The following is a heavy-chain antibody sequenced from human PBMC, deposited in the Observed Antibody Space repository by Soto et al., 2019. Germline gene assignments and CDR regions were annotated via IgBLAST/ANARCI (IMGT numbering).Heavy chain of an antibody. V-gene: IGHV2-70*01. Sequence: SGPTLVNPTQTLTLTCTFSGFSLSTSGMCVSWIRQPPGKALEWLALIDWDDDKYYSTSLKTRLTISKDTSKNQVVLTMTNMDPVDTATYYCARAYSGYDLDYYYYYYGMDVWGQGTTVTVSS. CDR1: GFSLSTSGMC. J-gene: IGHJ6*02. CDR3: ARAYSGYDLDYYYYYYGMDV. D-gene: IGHD5-12*01. CDR2: IDWDDDK.